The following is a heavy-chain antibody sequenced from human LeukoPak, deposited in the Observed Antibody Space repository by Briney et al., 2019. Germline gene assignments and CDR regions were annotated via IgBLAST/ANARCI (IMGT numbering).Heavy chain of an antibody. CDR3: ARDCSFGDYYDSSGFPCPMDV. CDR1: GYTFTSYG. D-gene: IGHD3-22*01. V-gene: IGHV1-18*01. CDR2: ISAYNGNT. Sequence: ASVKVSCKASGYTFTSYGISWVRQAPGQGLEWMGWISAYNGNTNYAQKLQGRVTMTTDTSTSTAYMELRSLRSDDTAVYYCARDCSFGDYYDSSGFPCPMDVWGQGTTVTVSS. J-gene: IGHJ6*02.